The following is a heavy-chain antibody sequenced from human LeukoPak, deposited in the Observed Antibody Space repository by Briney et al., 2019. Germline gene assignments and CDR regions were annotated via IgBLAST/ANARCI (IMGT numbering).Heavy chain of an antibody. V-gene: IGHV4-59*01. D-gene: IGHD4-17*01. CDR1: GDSISSYY. J-gene: IGHJ4*02. Sequence: AETLCLTCTASGDSISSYYLSWIRQAPGKGLEWMVYINYSGNTNYNPSLKSRVTISVDTSKNQFSLRLTSVTAADTAVYYCAREGRQDYVYFDCWGQGTLVTVSS. CDR3: AREGRQDYVYFDC. CDR2: INYSGNT.